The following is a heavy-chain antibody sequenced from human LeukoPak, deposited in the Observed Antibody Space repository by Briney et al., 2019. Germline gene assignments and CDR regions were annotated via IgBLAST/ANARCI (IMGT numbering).Heavy chain of an antibody. Sequence: GGSLRLSCAASGFTFSSYWMSWVRQAPGKGLEWVANIKQDGSEKYYVDSVKGRFTISRDNAKNSLYLQTNSLRAEDTAVYYCARRDGTYYYYGMDVWGQGTTVTVSS. D-gene: IGHD1-1*01. CDR2: IKQDGSEK. CDR3: ARRDGTYYYYGMDV. V-gene: IGHV3-7*01. J-gene: IGHJ6*02. CDR1: GFTFSSYW.